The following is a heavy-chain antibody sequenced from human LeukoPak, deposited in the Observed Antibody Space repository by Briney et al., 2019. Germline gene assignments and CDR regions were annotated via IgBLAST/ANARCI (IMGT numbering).Heavy chain of an antibody. CDR2: INHSGST. D-gene: IGHD5-18*01. CDR3: ARCSGYSYGYYYYGMDV. J-gene: IGHJ6*04. CDR1: GGSLSGYY. V-gene: IGHV4-34*01. Sequence: SETLSLTCAVYGGSLSGYYWSWIRQPPGKGLEWIGEINHSGSTNYNPSLKSRVTISVDTSKNQFSLKLSSVTAADTAVYYCARCSGYSYGYYYYGMDVWGKGTTVTVSS.